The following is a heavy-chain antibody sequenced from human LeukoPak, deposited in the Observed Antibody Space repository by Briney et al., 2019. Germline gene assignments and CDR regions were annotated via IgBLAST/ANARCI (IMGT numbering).Heavy chain of an antibody. J-gene: IGHJ5*02. Sequence: PGGSLRLSCAASGFTFSSYTIHWVRQAPGKGLEWVAVISYDGSNKYYADSVKGRFTISRDNSKNTLYLQMNSLRPEDTAVYYCARSIMIFGVARGLGDWFDPWGQGTLVTVPS. CDR3: ARSIMIFGVARGLGDWFDP. D-gene: IGHD3-3*01. V-gene: IGHV3-30-3*01. CDR1: GFTFSSYT. CDR2: ISYDGSNK.